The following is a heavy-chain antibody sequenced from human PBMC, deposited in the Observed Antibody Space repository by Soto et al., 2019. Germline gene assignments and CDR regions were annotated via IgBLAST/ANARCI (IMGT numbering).Heavy chain of an antibody. J-gene: IGHJ4*02. CDR2: IYYSGST. V-gene: IGHV4-59*01. D-gene: IGHD6-19*01. Sequence: QVQLQESGPGLVKPSETLSLTCTVSGGSISSYYWSWIRQPPGKGLEWIGYIYYSGSTNYNPSLKIRVTISLDTSKNQFSLKLSSVTAADTAMYYCAGGRVDIAVAVNWGQGTLVTVSS. CDR1: GGSISSYY. CDR3: AGGRVDIAVAVN.